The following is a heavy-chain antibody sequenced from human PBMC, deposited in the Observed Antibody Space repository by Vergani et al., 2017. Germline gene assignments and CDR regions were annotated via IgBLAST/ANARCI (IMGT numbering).Heavy chain of an antibody. V-gene: IGHV4-61*02. CDR2: IYTSGST. J-gene: IGHJ6*02. CDR3: ARLPHIVPVGYGMDV. D-gene: IGHD2-21*01. CDR1: GGSISSGSYY. Sequence: QVQLQESGPGLVKPSQTLSLTCTVSGGSISSGSYYWSWIRQPAGKGLEWIGRIYTSGSTNYNPSLKSRVTISVDTSKNQFSLKLSSVTAADTAVYYCARLPHIVPVGYGMDVWGQGTTVTVSS.